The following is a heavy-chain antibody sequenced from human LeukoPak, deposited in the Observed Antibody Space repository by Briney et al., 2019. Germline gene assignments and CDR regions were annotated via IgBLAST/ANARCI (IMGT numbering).Heavy chain of an antibody. D-gene: IGHD6-13*01. CDR1: GGSISSGGYY. CDR2: IYYSGST. J-gene: IGHJ2*01. Sequence: SQTLSLTCTVSGGSISSGGYYWSWIRQHPGKGLEWIGYIYYSGSTYYNPSLKSRVTISVDTSKNQFSLKLSSVTAADTAVYYCRTQLVVPWYFDLWGRGTLVTVSS. CDR3: RTQLVVPWYFDL. V-gene: IGHV4-31*03.